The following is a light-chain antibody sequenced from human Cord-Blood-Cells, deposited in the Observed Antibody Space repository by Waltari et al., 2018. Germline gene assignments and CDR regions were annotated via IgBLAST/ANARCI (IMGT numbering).Light chain of an antibody. CDR2: ETS. Sequence: QAVVPQQPSLTVSPGGTVTLTRGSRPAAVTSGHYPYWFQQKPGHAPRTLIYETSNKHTWSPARFSGSLLGGKAALTLSGAQPEDEAEYYCLLSYSGAWVFGGGTKLTVL. CDR3: LLSYSGAWV. J-gene: IGLJ3*02. CDR1: PAAVTSGHY. V-gene: IGLV7-46*01.